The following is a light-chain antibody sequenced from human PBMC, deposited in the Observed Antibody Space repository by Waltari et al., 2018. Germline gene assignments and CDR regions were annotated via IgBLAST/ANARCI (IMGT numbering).Light chain of an antibody. CDR3: QQYMNYPVT. Sequence: DIQMTQSPSSLSASVGDRVTITCRASQGIINDLAWIQQKPGKAPKSLIYSSSNLHRGVPSRFSGSGSVTDFTLTISSLQSDDFATYYSQQYMNYPVTFGGGTKLEIK. CDR2: SSS. V-gene: IGKV1-16*01. CDR1: QGIIND. J-gene: IGKJ4*02.